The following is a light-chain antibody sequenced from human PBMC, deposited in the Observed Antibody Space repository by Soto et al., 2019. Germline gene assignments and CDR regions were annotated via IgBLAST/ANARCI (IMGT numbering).Light chain of an antibody. J-gene: IGKJ1*01. Sequence: ETVLTQSPGTLSLSPGERATLSCRTSQSVSSIFLAWYQQKPGQAPRLLTYGASSRATGIPDRFSGSGSGTDFTLTISRLEPEDFAVYYCQQYGSSPPTFGQGTKVEIK. CDR3: QQYGSSPPT. CDR2: GAS. CDR1: QSVSSIF. V-gene: IGKV3-20*01.